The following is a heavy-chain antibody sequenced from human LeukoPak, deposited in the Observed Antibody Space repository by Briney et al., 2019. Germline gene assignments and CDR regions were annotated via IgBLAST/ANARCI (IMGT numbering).Heavy chain of an antibody. D-gene: IGHD3-22*01. Sequence: PSETLSLTCTVSGGSISSYYWSWIRQPPGKGLEWIGYIYYSGSTNYNPSLKSRVTISVDTSKNQFSLKLSSVTAADTAVYYCARYGRLRYYYDSSGYSQGSDYWGQGTLVTVSS. J-gene: IGHJ4*02. V-gene: IGHV4-59*08. CDR3: ARYGRLRYYYDSSGYSQGSDY. CDR2: IYYSGST. CDR1: GGSISSYY.